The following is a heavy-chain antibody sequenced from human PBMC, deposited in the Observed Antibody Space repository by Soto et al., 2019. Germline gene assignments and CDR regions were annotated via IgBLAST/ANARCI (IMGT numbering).Heavy chain of an antibody. CDR3: ARHPCKGNYVHY. CDR1: GGSISSSSYY. Sequence: QLQLQESGPGLVKPSETLSLTCTVSGGSISSSSYYWGWIRQPPGKGLEWIGSIYYRGSTYYNPSLKSRVTISVDTSKNPFSLKLSSVTAADTAVYYCARHPCKGNYVHYWGQGTLVTVSS. CDR2: IYYRGST. D-gene: IGHD1-7*01. J-gene: IGHJ4*02. V-gene: IGHV4-39*01.